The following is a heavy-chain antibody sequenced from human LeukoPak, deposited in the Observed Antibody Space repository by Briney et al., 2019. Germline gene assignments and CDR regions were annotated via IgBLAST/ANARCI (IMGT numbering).Heavy chain of an antibody. CDR2: ISAYNGNT. Sequence: ASVKVSCKASGYTFTSYGISWVRQAPGQGLEWMGWISAYNGNTNYAQELQGRVTMTTDTSTSTAYMELRSLRSDDTAVYYCARDPLGYCSSTSCSPFDYWGQGTLVTVSS. CDR1: GYTFTSYG. CDR3: ARDPLGYCSSTSCSPFDY. D-gene: IGHD2-2*01. V-gene: IGHV1-18*01. J-gene: IGHJ4*02.